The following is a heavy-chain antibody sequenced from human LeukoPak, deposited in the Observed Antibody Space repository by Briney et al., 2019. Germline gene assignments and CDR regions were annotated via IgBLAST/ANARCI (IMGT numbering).Heavy chain of an antibody. CDR3: ARGQDYYYYYGMDV. J-gene: IGHJ6*02. CDR2: IYTSGST. Sequence: SETLSLTRTVSGGSISSYYWSWIRQPAGKGLEWIGRIYTSGSTNYNPSLKSRVTMSVDTSKNQSSLKLSSVTAADTAVYYCARGQDYYYYYGMDVWGQGTTVTVSS. CDR1: GGSISSYY. V-gene: IGHV4-4*07.